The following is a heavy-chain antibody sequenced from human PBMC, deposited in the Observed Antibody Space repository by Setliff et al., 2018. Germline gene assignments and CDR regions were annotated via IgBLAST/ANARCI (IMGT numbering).Heavy chain of an antibody. CDR2: INAGNGNT. CDR3: ATPTLVTTHYYYGMDV. Sequence: GASVKVSCKASGYTFTSYAMHWVRQAPGQRLEWMGWINAGNGNTKYSQKFKGRVTITRDTSASTPYMELSSLRCEDTAVYYCATPTLVTTHYYYGMDVWGQGTTVTVSS. D-gene: IGHD4-4*01. CDR1: GYTFTSYA. V-gene: IGHV1-3*01. J-gene: IGHJ6*02.